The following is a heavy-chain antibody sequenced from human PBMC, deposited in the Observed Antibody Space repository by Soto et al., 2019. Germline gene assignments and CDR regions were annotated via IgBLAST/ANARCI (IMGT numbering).Heavy chain of an antibody. CDR3: ARSEATALDY. J-gene: IGHJ4*02. Sequence: ETLSLTCIVSGGSMSSSNWWNWVRQPPGKGLEWIGETHHSGRTNYNPSLKSRVIISVDESKNHFSLKLSSVTAADTAVYYCARSEATALDYWGQGTLVTVSS. D-gene: IGHD1-26*01. V-gene: IGHV4-4*02. CDR1: GGSMSSSNW. CDR2: THHSGRT.